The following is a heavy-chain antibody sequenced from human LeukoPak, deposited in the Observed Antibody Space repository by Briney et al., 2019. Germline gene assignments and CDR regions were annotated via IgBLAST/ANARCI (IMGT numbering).Heavy chain of an antibody. J-gene: IGHJ3*02. CDR1: GFTFSNYA. V-gene: IGHV3-53*01. CDR2: IYSGGDT. CDR3: ARQVEMATITTLRGRGDAFDI. Sequence: TGGSLRLSCAASGFTFSNYAMNWVRQAPGKGLEWVSVIYSGGDTYYADSVKGRFTISRDNSKNTLYLQMNSLRAEDTAVYYCARQVEMATITTLRGRGDAFDIWGQGTMVTASS. D-gene: IGHD5-24*01.